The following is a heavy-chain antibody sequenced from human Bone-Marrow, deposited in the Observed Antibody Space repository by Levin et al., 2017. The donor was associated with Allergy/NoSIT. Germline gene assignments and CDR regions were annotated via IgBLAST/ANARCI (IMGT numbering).Heavy chain of an antibody. V-gene: IGHV3-23*01. CDR1: GFTFSNSA. D-gene: IGHD5-24*01. Sequence: GESLKISCATSGFTFSNSAMTWVRQAPGKGPEWVSTISGDGRTTYYTNSVKGRFTISRDNSKTTVYLQLNSVRAEDTAIYFCAKIREEVMATIDMDYWGQGTLVIVSS. CDR3: AKIREEVMATIDMDY. J-gene: IGHJ4*02. CDR2: ISGDGRTT.